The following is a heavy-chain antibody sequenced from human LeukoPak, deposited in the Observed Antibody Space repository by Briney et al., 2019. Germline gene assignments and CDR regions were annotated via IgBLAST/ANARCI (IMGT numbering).Heavy chain of an antibody. D-gene: IGHD4-11*01. CDR3: ARLTTVTITLGYGMDV. Sequence: GGSLRLSCAASGFTFSSYSMNWVRQAPGKGLEWVSSISSSSSYIYYADSVKGRFTISRDNAKNSLYLRMNSLRAEDTAVYYCARLTTVTITLGYGMDVWGQGTTVTVSS. CDR1: GFTFSSYS. J-gene: IGHJ6*02. V-gene: IGHV3-21*01. CDR2: ISSSSSYI.